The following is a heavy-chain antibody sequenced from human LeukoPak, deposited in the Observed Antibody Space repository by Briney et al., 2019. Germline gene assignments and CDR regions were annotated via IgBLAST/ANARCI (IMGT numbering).Heavy chain of an antibody. CDR2: IHGSGNT. Sequence: SGTLSLTCTVSGYPISSGYYWGWIRQPPGKGLEWIGNIHGSGNTNYNPSLKSRVSMSLDTSKNQVSLKLTSVTAADTATYFCARETMLAGFASGLGFNYWGQGILVTVSS. CDR3: ARETMLAGFASGLGFNY. V-gene: IGHV4-38-2*02. CDR1: GYPISSGYY. J-gene: IGHJ4*02. D-gene: IGHD6-19*01.